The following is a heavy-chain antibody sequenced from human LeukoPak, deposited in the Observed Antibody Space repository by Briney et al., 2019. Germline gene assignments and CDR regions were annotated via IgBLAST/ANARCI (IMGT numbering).Heavy chain of an antibody. J-gene: IGHJ6*02. CDR3: ARLDQMIAASDV. Sequence: GASVKVSCKASGYTFTSYDINWVRQATGQGLAWMGWMNPNSGNTGYAQKFQGRVTMTRNTSISTAYMELSSLRSEDTAVYYCARLDQMIAASDVWGQGTTVTVSS. V-gene: IGHV1-8*01. CDR2: MNPNSGNT. D-gene: IGHD6-13*01. CDR1: GYTFTSYD.